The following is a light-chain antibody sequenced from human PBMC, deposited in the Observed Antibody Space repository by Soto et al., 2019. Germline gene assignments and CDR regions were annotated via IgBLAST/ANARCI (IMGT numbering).Light chain of an antibody. J-gene: IGKJ1*01. CDR1: QNINNY. Sequence: DIQMTQSPSSLSASVGDRVIITCRSSQNINNYLNWYQQRPGKAPKVIIYDASSLQSGVPSRFSGSGSGTDFTLTISGLQPEDFATYYCQQGFSAPPWTFGQGTKVEI. CDR3: QQGFSAPPWT. V-gene: IGKV1-39*01. CDR2: DAS.